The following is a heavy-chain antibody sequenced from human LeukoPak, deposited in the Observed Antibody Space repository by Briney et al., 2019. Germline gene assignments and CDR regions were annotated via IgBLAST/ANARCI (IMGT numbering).Heavy chain of an antibody. D-gene: IGHD6-13*01. CDR2: IRSKAYGGTT. J-gene: IGHJ6*03. CDR1: GFTFGDYA. Sequence: PGGSLRLSCTASGFTFGDYAMSWVRQAPGKGLEWVGFIRSKAYGGTTEYAASVKGRFTISRDDSKSIAYLQMNSLKTEDTAVYYCTRDSSSWPYYYYYYMDVWGKGTTVTISS. CDR3: TRDSSSWPYYYYYYMDV. V-gene: IGHV3-49*04.